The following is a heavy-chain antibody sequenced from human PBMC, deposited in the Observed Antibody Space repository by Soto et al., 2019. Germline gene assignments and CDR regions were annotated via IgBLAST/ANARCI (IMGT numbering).Heavy chain of an antibody. Sequence: EVQLVESGGGLVQPGGSLTLSCAASGFTFSSYWMHWVRQAPGKGVVWVSRINPDGRGTNYADSVKGRFTISRDNAKNTLYLQMNSLRPEDTAVYYCARVGQGAGYCDLWARGTLVTVSS. V-gene: IGHV3-74*01. CDR1: GFTFSSYW. CDR2: INPDGRGT. J-gene: IGHJ2*01. D-gene: IGHD1-26*01. CDR3: ARVGQGAGYCDL.